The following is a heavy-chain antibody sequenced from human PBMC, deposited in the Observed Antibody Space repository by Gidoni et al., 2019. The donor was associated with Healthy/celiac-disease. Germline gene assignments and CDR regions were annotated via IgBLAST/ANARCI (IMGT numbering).Heavy chain of an antibody. V-gene: IGHV3-23*01. CDR3: AKLGGSYYGVDEFDY. CDR2: ISGSGGST. D-gene: IGHD1-26*01. J-gene: IGHJ4*02. CDR1: GFTFLRYA. Sequence: EVQLLESGGGLVQPGGSLSLPCAASGFTFLRYAMSWVRQAPGKGREWVSAISGSGGSTYYADSVKGRFTISRDNSKNTLYLQMNSLRAEDTAVYYCAKLGGSYYGVDEFDYWGQGTLVTVSS.